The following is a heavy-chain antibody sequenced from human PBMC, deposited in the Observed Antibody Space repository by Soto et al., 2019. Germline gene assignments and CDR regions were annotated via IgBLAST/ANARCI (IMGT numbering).Heavy chain of an antibody. D-gene: IGHD3-10*01. CDR1: GGSISSYY. V-gene: IGHV4-59*08. Sequence: SETLSLTCTVSGGSISSYYWSWIRQPPGKGLEWIGYIYFSGSTNYNPSLKSRVTISVDTSKNQFSLKLSSVTATDTAVYYCARNYGPGYTFDYWGQGTLVTV. CDR2: IYFSGST. J-gene: IGHJ4*02. CDR3: ARNYGPGYTFDY.